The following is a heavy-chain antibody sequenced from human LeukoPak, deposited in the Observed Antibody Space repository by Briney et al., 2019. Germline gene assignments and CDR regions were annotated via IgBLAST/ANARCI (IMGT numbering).Heavy chain of an antibody. D-gene: IGHD2-2*01. J-gene: IGHJ5*02. CDR1: GGSISSYY. CDR3: AREVPAARNWFDP. Sequence: SETLSLTCTVSGGSISSYYWSWIRQPPGKGPEWIGYIYYSGSTNYNPSLKSRVTISVDTSKNRFSLKLSSVTAADTAVYYCAREVPAARNWFDPWGQGTLVTVSS. CDR2: IYYSGST. V-gene: IGHV4-59*01.